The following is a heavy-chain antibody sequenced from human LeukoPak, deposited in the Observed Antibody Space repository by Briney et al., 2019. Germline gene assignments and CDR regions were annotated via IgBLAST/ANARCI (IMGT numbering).Heavy chain of an antibody. CDR1: GFTFSSYS. Sequence: GGSLRLSCTVSGFTFSSYSMNWVRQAPGKGLEWVSYISSSGSTIYYADSVKGRFTISRDNAKNSLYLQMNSLRAEDTAVYYCAREDIGYDSTIDYWGQGTLVTVSS. D-gene: IGHD3-22*01. V-gene: IGHV3-48*04. CDR3: AREDIGYDSTIDY. J-gene: IGHJ4*02. CDR2: ISSSGSTI.